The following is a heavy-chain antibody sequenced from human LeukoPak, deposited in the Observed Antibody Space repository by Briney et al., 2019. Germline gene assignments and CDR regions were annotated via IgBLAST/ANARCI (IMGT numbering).Heavy chain of an antibody. CDR2: IYSGGST. Sequence: GGSLRLSCAASGFTVSSNYMTWVRQAPGKGLEWVSVIYSGGSTYYADSVKGRFTISRDNFKNTLYLQMNSLKTEDTAVYFCAASAGRPRFDFWGQGTLVTVSS. V-gene: IGHV3-66*02. D-gene: IGHD6-19*01. CDR1: GFTVSSNY. CDR3: AASAGRPRFDF. J-gene: IGHJ4*02.